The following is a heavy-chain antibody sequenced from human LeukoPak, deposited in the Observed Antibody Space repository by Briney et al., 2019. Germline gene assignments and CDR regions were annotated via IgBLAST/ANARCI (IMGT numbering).Heavy chain of an antibody. D-gene: IGHD6-19*01. Sequence: PSETLSLTCTVSGGPISSGGYYLSWIRQHPGTGLEWIVYIYYSGSTYYNPSLKSRVTISVDTSKNQFSLKLSSVTAADTAVYYCARAYSSGWSIHNWFDPWGQGTLVTVSS. J-gene: IGHJ5*02. CDR3: ARAYSSGWSIHNWFDP. V-gene: IGHV4-31*03. CDR1: GGPISSGGYY. CDR2: IYYSGST.